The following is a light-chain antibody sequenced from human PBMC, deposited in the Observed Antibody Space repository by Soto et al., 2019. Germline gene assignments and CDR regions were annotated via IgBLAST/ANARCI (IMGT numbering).Light chain of an antibody. CDR2: GAS. J-gene: IGKJ3*01. Sequence: EMVLTQSPGTLSLSPGERATLSCRASQSVSSSYLAWYQQKPGQAPRLLLYGASSRTTGIPDRFSGSGSGTDFSLTISRLESEDFSVYFCQPYGSSPPFTFGPGTKVDIK. V-gene: IGKV3-20*01. CDR1: QSVSSSY. CDR3: QPYGSSPPFT.